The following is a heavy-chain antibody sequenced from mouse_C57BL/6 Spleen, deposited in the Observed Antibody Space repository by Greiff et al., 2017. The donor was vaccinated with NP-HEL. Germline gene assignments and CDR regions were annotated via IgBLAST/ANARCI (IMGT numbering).Heavy chain of an antibody. CDR3: ERENDVWFAY. CDR1: GYTFTSYD. Sequence: QVHVKQSGPELVKPGASVKLSCKASGYTFTSYDINWVKQRPGQGLEWIGWIYPRDGSTKYNEKFKGKATLTVDTSSSTAYIELHRLTSEDFEVYFCERENDVWFAYWGQGTLVTVSA. CDR2: IYPRDGST. J-gene: IGHJ3*01. V-gene: IGHV1-85*01. D-gene: IGHD2-12*01.